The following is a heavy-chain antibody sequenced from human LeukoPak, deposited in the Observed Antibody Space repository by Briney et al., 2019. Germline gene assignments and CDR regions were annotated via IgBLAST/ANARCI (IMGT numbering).Heavy chain of an antibody. J-gene: IGHJ5*02. CDR2: IYYSGST. D-gene: IGHD3-10*01. CDR1: GGSISSYY. V-gene: IGHV4-59*01. CDR3: ARNQEGIYYGSGSYELWFDP. Sequence: PSETLSLTCTVSGGSISSYYWSWIRQPPGKGLEGIGYIYYSGSTNYNPSLKSRVTISVDTSKNQFSLKLSSVTASDTAVYYCARNQEGIYYGSGSYELWFDPWGQGTLVTVSS.